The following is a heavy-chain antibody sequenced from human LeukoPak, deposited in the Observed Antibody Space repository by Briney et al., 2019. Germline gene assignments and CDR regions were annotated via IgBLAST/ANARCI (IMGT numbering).Heavy chain of an antibody. CDR3: ASTVVTPFAFDI. V-gene: IGHV5-51*01. CDR2: IYPGDSDT. Sequence: GGSLRLSCAASGFTFTSYWIGWVRQMPGKGLEWMGIIYPGDSDTRYSPSFQGQVTISADKSISTAYLQWSSLKASDTAMYYCASTVVTPFAFDIWGQGTMVTVSS. CDR1: GFTFTSYW. J-gene: IGHJ3*02. D-gene: IGHD4-23*01.